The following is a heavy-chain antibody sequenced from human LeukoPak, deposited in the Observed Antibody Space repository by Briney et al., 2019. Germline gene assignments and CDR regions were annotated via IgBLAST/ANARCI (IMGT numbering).Heavy chain of an antibody. CDR2: IYYSGST. J-gene: IGHJ4*02. CDR3: AREVGYSYGHGLFDY. D-gene: IGHD5-18*01. V-gene: IGHV4-30-4*01. CDR1: GGSISSGDYY. Sequence: SETLSLTCTVSGGSISSGDYYWSWIRQPPGKGLEWIGYIYYSGSTYYNPSLKSRVTISVDTSKNQFSLKLSSVTAADTAVYYCAREVGYSYGHGLFDYWGQGTLVTVSS.